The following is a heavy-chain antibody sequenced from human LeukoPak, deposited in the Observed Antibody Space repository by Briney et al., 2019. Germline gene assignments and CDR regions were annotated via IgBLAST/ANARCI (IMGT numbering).Heavy chain of an antibody. V-gene: IGHV3-23*01. J-gene: IGHJ4*02. CDR3: AKQLGYCSDGSCYFPY. CDR1: GFTFDDYA. CDR2: ISNNGGYT. Sequence: GGSLRLSCAASGFTFDDYAMHWVRQAPGKGLEWVSAISNNGGYTYYADSVQGRFTISRDNSKSTLCLQMNSLRAEDTAVYYCAKQLGYCSDGSCYFPYWGQGTLVTVSS. D-gene: IGHD2-15*01.